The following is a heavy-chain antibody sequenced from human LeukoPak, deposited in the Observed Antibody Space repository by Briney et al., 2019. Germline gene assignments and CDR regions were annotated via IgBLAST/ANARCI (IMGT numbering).Heavy chain of an antibody. CDR2: GDHSGSN. CDR1: GGSISSNKW. V-gene: IGHV4-4*02. Sequence: SETLSLTCAVSGGSISSNKWWSWLRPPPRKGLEWLLEGDHSGSNNYNPSLKSRVTISVDKSKNQFSLRLNSVTAADTAVYYCARRDYYDNSDDNYHSFEYWGQGTLVTVSS. J-gene: IGHJ4*02. CDR3: ARRDYYDNSDDNYHSFEY. D-gene: IGHD3-22*01.